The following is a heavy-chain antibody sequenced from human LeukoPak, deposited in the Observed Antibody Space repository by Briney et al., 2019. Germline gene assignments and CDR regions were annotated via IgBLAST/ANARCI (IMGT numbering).Heavy chain of an antibody. CDR1: GFTLSNYW. Sequence: GGSLRLSCAASGFTLSNYWMHWVRHAPGKGLVWVSRINADGSSASYADSVKGRFTISRDNAKNTLYLQMNSLRAEDAAMYYCARDYGRSRDYGMDVWGQGTTVTVSS. J-gene: IGHJ6*02. D-gene: IGHD3-10*01. CDR3: ARDYGRSRDYGMDV. CDR2: INADGSSA. V-gene: IGHV3-74*01.